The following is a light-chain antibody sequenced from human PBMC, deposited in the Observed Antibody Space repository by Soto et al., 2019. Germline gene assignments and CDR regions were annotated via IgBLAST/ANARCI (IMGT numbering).Light chain of an antibody. CDR2: GAS. Sequence: EIVMTQSPATLSASPGEGATLSCRASQSVSSNLAWYQQKPGQAPRLLIFGASFRATGIPDRFSGSGSGTDFTLTISRLEPEDFAVYYCQQYGSSPTTFGQGTKVDIK. CDR3: QQYGSSPTT. J-gene: IGKJ1*01. V-gene: IGKV3-20*01. CDR1: QSVSSN.